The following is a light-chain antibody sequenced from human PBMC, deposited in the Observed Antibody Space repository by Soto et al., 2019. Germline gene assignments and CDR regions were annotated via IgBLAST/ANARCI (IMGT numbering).Light chain of an antibody. Sequence: EIVLTQSPATLSVSQGERATLSCRASGSVSNNLAWYQQKPGQAPRLLIYGASARATGIPARFSGSGSGTEVTLTISGLQSEDFAVYYCQQYNAWPLTFGGGTNVEIK. V-gene: IGKV3-15*01. J-gene: IGKJ4*01. CDR2: GAS. CDR3: QQYNAWPLT. CDR1: GSVSNN.